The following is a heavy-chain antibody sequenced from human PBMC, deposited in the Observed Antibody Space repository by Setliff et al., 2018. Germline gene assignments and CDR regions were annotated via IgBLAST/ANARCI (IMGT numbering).Heavy chain of an antibody. V-gene: IGHV4-61*02. CDR1: GGSISSGSYF. CDR3: ARYSNDFWSGYYAFDI. Sequence: SETLSLTCTVSGGSISSGSYFWSWIRQPAGKGLEWIGRIYTSGSTNYNPSLESRVTISVDTSKNQFSLRLSSVTAADTAVYYCARYSNDFWSGYYAFDIWGQGTMVTVSS. D-gene: IGHD3-3*01. CDR2: IYTSGST. J-gene: IGHJ3*02.